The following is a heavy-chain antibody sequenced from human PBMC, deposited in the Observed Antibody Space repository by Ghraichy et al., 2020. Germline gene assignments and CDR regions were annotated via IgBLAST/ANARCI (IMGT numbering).Heavy chain of an antibody. CDR3: AVGPGGRGVIIPSYYYMDV. J-gene: IGHJ6*03. Sequence: KVSCKASGYTFTSYGISWVRQAPGQGLEWMGWISAYNGNTNYAQKLQGRVTMTTDTSTSTAYMELRSLRSDDTAVYYCAVGPGGRGVIIPSYYYMDVWGKGTTVTVSS. D-gene: IGHD3-10*01. V-gene: IGHV1-18*01. CDR2: ISAYNGNT. CDR1: GYTFTSYG.